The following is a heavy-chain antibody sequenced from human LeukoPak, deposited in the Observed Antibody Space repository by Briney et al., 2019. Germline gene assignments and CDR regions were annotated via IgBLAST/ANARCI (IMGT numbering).Heavy chain of an antibody. CDR1: GGTFSSYA. Sequence: EASVKVSCKASGGTFSSYAISWVRQAPGQGLEWMAGIIPIFGTANYAQKFQGRVTITADESTSTAYMELSSLRSEDTAVYYCARGGRGGGNPLDVDYYMDVWGKGTTVTVSS. J-gene: IGHJ6*03. CDR2: IIPIFGTA. V-gene: IGHV1-69*13. D-gene: IGHD4-23*01. CDR3: ARGGRGGGNPLDVDYYMDV.